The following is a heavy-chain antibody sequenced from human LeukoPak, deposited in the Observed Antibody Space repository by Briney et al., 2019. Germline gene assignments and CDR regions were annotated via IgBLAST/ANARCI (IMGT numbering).Heavy chain of an antibody. Sequence: ASVKVSCKASGYTFTSYGISWVRQAPGQGLEWMGWISAYNGNTNYAQKLQGRVTMTTDTSTSTAYMELRGLRSDDTAVYYCARDVNYVWGSRQLNWFDPWGQGTLVTVSS. CDR1: GYTFTSYG. V-gene: IGHV1-18*01. D-gene: IGHD3-16*01. CDR2: ISAYNGNT. J-gene: IGHJ5*02. CDR3: ARDVNYVWGSRQLNWFDP.